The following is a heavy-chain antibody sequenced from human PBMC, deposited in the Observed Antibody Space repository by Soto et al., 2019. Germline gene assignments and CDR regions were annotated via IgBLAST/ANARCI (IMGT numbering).Heavy chain of an antibody. Sequence: SVKVYCKASGDTFTNYGIHWVRQAPGQRLEWMGWINAANGDTKYSPKFQGRVTITRDTSASTAYMELSSLRSEDTAVYYCVRRHVSATGIDWFDPWGQVTLVTGSS. CDR2: INAANGDT. V-gene: IGHV1-3*01. CDR3: VRRHVSATGIDWFDP. CDR1: GDTFTNYG. J-gene: IGHJ5*02. D-gene: IGHD6-13*01.